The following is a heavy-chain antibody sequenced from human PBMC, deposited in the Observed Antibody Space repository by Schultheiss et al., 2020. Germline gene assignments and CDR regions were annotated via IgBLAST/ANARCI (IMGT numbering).Heavy chain of an antibody. CDR1: GFTFSSYG. V-gene: IGHV3-21*01. CDR2: ISGSGGST. J-gene: IGHJ6*02. CDR3: AKDGRSWVDYYYGMDV. D-gene: IGHD6-13*01. Sequence: GGSLRLSCAASGFTFSSYGMHWVRQAPGKGLEWVSAISGSGGSTYYADSVKGRFTISRDNAKNSLYLQMNSLRAEDTAVYYCAKDGRSWVDYYYGMDVWGQGTTVTVSS.